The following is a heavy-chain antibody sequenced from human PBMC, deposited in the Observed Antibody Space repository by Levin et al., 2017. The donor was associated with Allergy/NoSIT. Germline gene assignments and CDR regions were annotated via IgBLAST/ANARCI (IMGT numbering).Heavy chain of an antibody. CDR3: ARGNYDYVGGSYRPHFDY. V-gene: IGHV1-46*04. CDR2: INPTGGDA. CDR1: GYSFTDYY. J-gene: IGHJ4*02. D-gene: IGHD3-16*02. Sequence: GESLKISCKASGYSFTDYYLHWVRQAPGQGLEWLGIINPTGGDARYAQTLQGRVTMTRDTSTSTVYMELRSLRYEETAVYYCARGNYDYVGGSYRPHFDYWGQGTLVTVSS.